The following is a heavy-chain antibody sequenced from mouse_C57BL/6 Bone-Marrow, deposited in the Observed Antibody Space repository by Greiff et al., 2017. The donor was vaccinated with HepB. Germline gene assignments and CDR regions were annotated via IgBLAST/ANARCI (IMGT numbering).Heavy chain of an antibody. Sequence: QVQLQQPGAELVRPGSSVKLSCKASGYTFTSYWMDWVKQRPGQGLEWIGNIYPSDSETHYNQKFKDKATLTVDKSSSTAYMQLSSLTSEDSAVYYCARVGVVAPFAYWGQGTLVTVSA. CDR1: GYTFTSYW. CDR3: ARVGVVAPFAY. V-gene: IGHV1-61*01. J-gene: IGHJ3*01. D-gene: IGHD1-1*01. CDR2: IYPSDSET.